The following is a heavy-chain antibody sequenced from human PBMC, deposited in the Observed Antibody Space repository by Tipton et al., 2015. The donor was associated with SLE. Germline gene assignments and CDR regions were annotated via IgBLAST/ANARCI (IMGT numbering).Heavy chain of an antibody. D-gene: IGHD6-19*01. CDR1: GGSFSGYY. J-gene: IGHJ3*02. CDR2: INHSGST. CDR3: ARHDGQWDAFDI. Sequence: TLSLTCAVYGGSFSGYYWSWIRQPPGKGLGWIGEINHSGSTNYHPPLKSRVTISVDTSKNQFSLKLSSVTAADTAVYYCARHDGQWDAFDIWGQGTMVTVSS. V-gene: IGHV4-34*01.